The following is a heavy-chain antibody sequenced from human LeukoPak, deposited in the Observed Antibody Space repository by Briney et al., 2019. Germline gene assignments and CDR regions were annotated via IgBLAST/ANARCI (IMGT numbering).Heavy chain of an antibody. V-gene: IGHV3-7*03. CDR1: GFTFSSYG. CDR2: INHNGNVN. Sequence: PGRSLRLSCAASGFTFSSYGMHWVRQAPGKGLEWVASINHNGNVNYYVDSVKGRFTISRDNATNSLYLQMSNLRAEDTAVYFCARGGGLDVWGQGATVTVSS. CDR3: ARGGGLDV. J-gene: IGHJ6*02. D-gene: IGHD3-16*01.